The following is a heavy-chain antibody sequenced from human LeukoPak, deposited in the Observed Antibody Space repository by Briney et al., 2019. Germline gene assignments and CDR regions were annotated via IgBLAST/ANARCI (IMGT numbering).Heavy chain of an antibody. CDR2: MNPSSGNT. D-gene: IGHD6-13*01. CDR1: GYTFTSYD. Sequence: ASVKVSCKASGYTFTSYDINWVRQATGQGLEWMGWMNPSSGNTGYAQKFQGRVTMTRNTSISTAYMELSSLRSEDTAVYYCARFSQLAYSTDPWGQGTLVTVSS. V-gene: IGHV1-8*01. J-gene: IGHJ5*02. CDR3: ARFSQLAYSTDP.